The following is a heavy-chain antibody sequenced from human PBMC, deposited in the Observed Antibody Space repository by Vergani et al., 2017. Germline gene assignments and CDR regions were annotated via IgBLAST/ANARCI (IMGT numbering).Heavy chain of an antibody. CDR1: GFTFNHYA. Sequence: EVQLLESGGDLVQPGGSLRLSCAASGFTFNHYAMNWVRQAPGKGLEWVSGISGSGGSTYYAGSVKGRFTISRDSSKNTLYLQMNSLSAVETAVYYCAKANTRKSGYEYRYCDHAMDVWGQGTTVTVSS. CDR2: ISGSGGST. J-gene: IGHJ6*02. CDR3: AKANTRKSGYEYRYCDHAMDV. V-gene: IGHV3-23*01. D-gene: IGHD5-12*01.